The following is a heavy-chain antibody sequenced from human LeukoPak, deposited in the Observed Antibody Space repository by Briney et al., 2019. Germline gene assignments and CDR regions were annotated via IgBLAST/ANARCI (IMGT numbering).Heavy chain of an antibody. V-gene: IGHV3-7*01. CDR1: GFTFSSYW. D-gene: IGHD3-9*01. CDR2: IKQDGSEK. CDR3: ARDPFDWLLPLDY. Sequence: PGGSLRLSCAASGFTFSSYWMSWVRQAPGKGLEWVANIKQDGSEKYYVDSVKGRFTISRDNAKNSLYLQMNSLRAEDTAVYYCARDPFDWLLPLDYWGQGTLVTVSS. J-gene: IGHJ4*02.